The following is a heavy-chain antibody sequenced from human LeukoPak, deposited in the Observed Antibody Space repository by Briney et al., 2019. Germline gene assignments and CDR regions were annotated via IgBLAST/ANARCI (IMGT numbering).Heavy chain of an antibody. CDR1: GGSISTYY. CDR2: VYYSGST. D-gene: IGHD2-21*02. CDR3: ARSGGDYWY. Sequence: PSETLSLTCTVSGGSISTYYWNWIRQPPGKGLEWIGYVYYSGSTNYNPSLNSRVSISVDTSKNQFSLNLSSVTAADTAVYYCARSGGDYWYWGQGTLVTVSS. J-gene: IGHJ4*02. V-gene: IGHV4-59*01.